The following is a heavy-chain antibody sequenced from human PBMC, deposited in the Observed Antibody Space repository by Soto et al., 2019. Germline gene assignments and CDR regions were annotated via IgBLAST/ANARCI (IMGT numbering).Heavy chain of an antibody. D-gene: IGHD3-3*01. Sequence: SDTLSLTCTVSGGSISSYYWSWIRQPPGKGLEWIGYIYYSGSTNYNPSLKSRVTISVDTSKNQFSLKLSSVTAADTAVYYCARQRNGYFWSGYSFDYWGQGTLVTVSS. V-gene: IGHV4-59*08. CDR1: GGSISSYY. J-gene: IGHJ4*02. CDR2: IYYSGST. CDR3: ARQRNGYFWSGYSFDY.